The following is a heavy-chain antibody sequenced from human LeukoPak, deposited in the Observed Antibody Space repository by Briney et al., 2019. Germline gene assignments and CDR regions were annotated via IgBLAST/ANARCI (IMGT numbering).Heavy chain of an antibody. J-gene: IGHJ5*02. D-gene: IGHD1-1*01. V-gene: IGHV4-59*01. CDR1: GGSISSYY. CDR2: IYYSGST. CDR3: ARATTGTTNWFDP. Sequence: SETLSLTCIVSGGSISSYYWSWIRQPPGKGLEWIGYIYYSGSTNYNPSLKSRVTISVDTSKNQYSLKLSSVTAADTAVYYCARATTGTTNWFDPWGQGTLVTVSS.